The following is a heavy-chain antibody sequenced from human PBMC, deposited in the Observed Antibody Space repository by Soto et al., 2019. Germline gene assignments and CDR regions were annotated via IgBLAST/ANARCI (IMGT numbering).Heavy chain of an antibody. D-gene: IGHD6-19*01. J-gene: IGHJ3*02. CDR3: AKDQDPIAVAGTCAFDI. Sequence: GGSLRLSCAASGFTFSSYGMHWVRQAPGKGLEWVAVISYDGSNKYYADSVKGRFTISRDNSKNTLYLQMNSLRAEDTAVYYCAKDQDPIAVAGTCAFDIWGQGTMVTVSS. CDR1: GFTFSSYG. V-gene: IGHV3-30*18. CDR2: ISYDGSNK.